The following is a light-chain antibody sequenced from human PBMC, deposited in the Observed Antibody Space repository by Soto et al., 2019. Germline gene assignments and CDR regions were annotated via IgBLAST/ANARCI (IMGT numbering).Light chain of an antibody. V-gene: IGLV2-8*01. CDR3: SPYEGSNNYV. CDR1: SSDVGGYKY. J-gene: IGLJ1*01. Sequence: QSVLTQPPSASGSPGQSVTISCTGTSSDVGGYKYVSWYQQYPGKAPKLMIYAVSERPSGVPDRFSGSKSGNTASLTVSGLQAEDEADYYCSPYEGSNNYVFGTGTKVTV. CDR2: AVS.